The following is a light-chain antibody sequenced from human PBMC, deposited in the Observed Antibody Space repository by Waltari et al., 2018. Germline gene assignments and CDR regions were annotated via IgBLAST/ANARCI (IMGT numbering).Light chain of an antibody. CDR1: SSDVGGYNY. CDR2: DVS. CDR3: QSYDTRLDASYV. V-gene: IGLV2-8*01. Sequence: QSALTQPPSASGSPGQSVTISCTGTSSDVGGYNYVSWYQQHPGKAPKLMIYDVSKRPSGVPDCFSGSKAGTTASLAITGLQAEDEADYYCQSYDTRLDASYVFGPGTRVSVL. J-gene: IGLJ1*01.